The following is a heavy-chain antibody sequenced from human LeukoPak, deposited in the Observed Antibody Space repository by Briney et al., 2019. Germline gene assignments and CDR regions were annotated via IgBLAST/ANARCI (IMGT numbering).Heavy chain of an antibody. CDR2: ISSSSSYI. CDR1: GFTFSSYS. CDR3: ASSGKLLAYFDY. D-gene: IGHD1-26*01. J-gene: IGHJ4*02. Sequence: PGGSLRLSCAASGFTFSSYSMNWVRQAPGKGLEWVSSISSSSSYIYYADSVKGRFTISRDNAKNSLYLQMNSLRAEDTAVYYCASSGKLLAYFDYWGQGTLVTVSS. V-gene: IGHV3-21*01.